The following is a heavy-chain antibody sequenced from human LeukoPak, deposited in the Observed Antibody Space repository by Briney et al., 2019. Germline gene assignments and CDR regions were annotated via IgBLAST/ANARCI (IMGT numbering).Heavy chain of an antibody. D-gene: IGHD3-10*01. CDR2: IYYSGST. V-gene: IGHV4-39*01. CDR1: GGSISSSSYY. Sequence: SETLSLTCTVSGGSISSSSYYWGWIRQPPGKGREWIGSIYYSGSTYYNPSLKSRVTISVDTSKNQFSLKLSSVTAADTAVYYCARMVRGDSTFDYWGQGTLVSVSS. CDR3: ARMVRGDSTFDY. J-gene: IGHJ4*02.